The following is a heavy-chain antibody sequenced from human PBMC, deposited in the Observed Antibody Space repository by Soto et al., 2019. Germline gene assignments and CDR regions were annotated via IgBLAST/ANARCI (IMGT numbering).Heavy chain of an antibody. V-gene: IGHV1-69*01. D-gene: IGHD3-10*01. CDR1: GDSLKKYV. J-gene: IGHJ5*02. CDR2: FIPLFGTP. CDR3: ATGLGWFGDWWFDP. Sequence: GGPVKVSRKASGDSLKKYVFSLVRQAPGQGLEWMGGFIPLFGTPNYAQEFQGRVTIIADESTSTLYMEMSSLTSGDSAVYYCATGLGWFGDWWFDPWGQGILVTVSS.